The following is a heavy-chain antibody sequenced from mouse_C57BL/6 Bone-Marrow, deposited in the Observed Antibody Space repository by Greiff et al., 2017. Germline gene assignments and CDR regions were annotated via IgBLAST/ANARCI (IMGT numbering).Heavy chain of an antibody. CDR2: IDPENGDT. Sequence: EVKLQESGAELVRPGASVKLSCTASGFNIKDDYMHWVKQRPEQGLEWIGWIDPENGDTEYASKFQGKATITADTSSNTAYLRLSSLTSADTDVYYCTTAAFDVWGTGTTVTVSS. CDR1: GFNIKDDY. CDR3: TTAAFDV. J-gene: IGHJ1*03. V-gene: IGHV14-4*01.